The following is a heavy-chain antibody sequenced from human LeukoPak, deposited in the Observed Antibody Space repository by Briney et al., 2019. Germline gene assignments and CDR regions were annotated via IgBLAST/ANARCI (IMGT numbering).Heavy chain of an antibody. Sequence: PSETLSLTCTVSGGSVSSGSYYWSWVRQPPGKGLEWIGYIYYSGSTNYNPSLKSRVTISVDKSKNQFSLKLSSVTAADTAVYYCARLPGKYYYGSGSFTWGQGTLVTVSS. CDR1: GGSVSSGSYY. J-gene: IGHJ5*02. CDR3: ARLPGKYYYGSGSFT. V-gene: IGHV4-61*01. D-gene: IGHD3-10*01. CDR2: IYYSGST.